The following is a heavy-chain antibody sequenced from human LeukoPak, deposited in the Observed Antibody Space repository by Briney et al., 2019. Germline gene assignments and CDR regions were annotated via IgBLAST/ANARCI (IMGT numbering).Heavy chain of an antibody. V-gene: IGHV4-34*01. CDR3: ARFTYYYDSSGHYYYYYYMDV. CDR1: GGSFSGYY. CDR2: INHSGST. D-gene: IGHD3-22*01. Sequence: SETLSLTCAVYGGSFSGYYWSWIRQPPGKGLEWIGEINHSGSTNYNPSLKSRVTISVDTSKNQLSLKLSSVTAADTAVYYCARFTYYYDSSGHYYYYYYMDVWGKGTTVTVSS. J-gene: IGHJ6*03.